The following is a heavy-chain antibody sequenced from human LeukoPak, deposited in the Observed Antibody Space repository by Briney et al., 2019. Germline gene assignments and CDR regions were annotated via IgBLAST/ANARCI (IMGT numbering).Heavy chain of an antibody. Sequence: GGSLRLSCAASGFTFSSYWMSWVRQAPGKGLEWVANIKQDGSEKYYVDSVKGRFTISRDNAKNSLYLQMNSLRAEDTAVYYCARDRVPVYYYYGMDVWGQGTTVTVSS. CDR3: ARDRVPVYYYYGMDV. D-gene: IGHD3-10*01. CDR2: IKQDGSEK. V-gene: IGHV3-7*01. CDR1: GFTFSSYW. J-gene: IGHJ6*02.